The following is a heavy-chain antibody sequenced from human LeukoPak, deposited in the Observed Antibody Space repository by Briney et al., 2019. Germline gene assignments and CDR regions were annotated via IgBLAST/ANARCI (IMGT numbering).Heavy chain of an antibody. CDR2: ISGSGGST. Sequence: GRSLRLSCAASGFTFSSYAMHWVRQAPGKGLEWVSAISGSGGSTYYADSVKGRFTISRDNSKNTLYLQMNSLRAEDTAVYYCAKVPWIQLYFDYWGQGTLVTVSS. CDR1: GFTFSSYA. D-gene: IGHD5-18*01. CDR3: AKVPWIQLYFDY. V-gene: IGHV3-23*01. J-gene: IGHJ4*02.